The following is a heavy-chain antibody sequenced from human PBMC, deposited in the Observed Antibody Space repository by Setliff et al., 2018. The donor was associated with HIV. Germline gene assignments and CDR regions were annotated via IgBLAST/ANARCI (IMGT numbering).Heavy chain of an antibody. D-gene: IGHD2-21*01. CDR3: ARPTILSVIDGMDV. J-gene: IGHJ6*02. CDR2: INYIGNT. CDR1: GYPIRNGYY. Sequence: PSETLSLTCTVSGYPIRNGYYWGWIRQPPGKGLEWIGSINYIGNTYYNPSLKSRVTISVDTSKNQFSLNLRSVTAADTAVYYCARPTILSVIDGMDVWGQGTKVTVS. V-gene: IGHV4-38-2*02.